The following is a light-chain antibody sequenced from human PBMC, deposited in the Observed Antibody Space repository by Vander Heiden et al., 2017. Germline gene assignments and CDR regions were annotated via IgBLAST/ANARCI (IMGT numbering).Light chain of an antibody. CDR2: WAS. CDR3: QQFYSSPWT. CDR1: HSVVHSSNNKNY. Sequence: DIVMTQSPDSLAVSLRERDTITCNSSHSVVHSSNNKNYLAWYQQKPGQPPKLLIYWASTRQSGVPDRFSGSESGTDFTLTISSLQAADVAVYYCQQFYSSPWTFGQGTKVEIK. J-gene: IGKJ1*01. V-gene: IGKV4-1*01.